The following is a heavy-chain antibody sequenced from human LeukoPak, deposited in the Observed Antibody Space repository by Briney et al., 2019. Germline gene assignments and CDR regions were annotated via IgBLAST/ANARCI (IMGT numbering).Heavy chain of an antibody. Sequence: PSQTLSLTCTVSGGSISSGSYYWSWIRQPAGKGLEWIGRIYTSGSTNYNPSLKSRVTISVDTSKNQFSLKLSSVTAADTAVYYCARGVDYYDSSGYHNAFDIWGQGTMVTVSS. CDR2: IYTSGST. CDR3: ARGVDYYDSSGYHNAFDI. D-gene: IGHD3-22*01. J-gene: IGHJ3*02. V-gene: IGHV4-61*02. CDR1: GGSISSGSYY.